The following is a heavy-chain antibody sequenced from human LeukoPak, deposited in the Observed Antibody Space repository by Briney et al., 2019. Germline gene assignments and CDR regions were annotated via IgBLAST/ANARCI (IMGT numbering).Heavy chain of an antibody. CDR2: IDHSGSS. Sequence: SETLSLTCAVYGGSFSGYYWSWIRQSPGKGLEWIGEIDHSGSSNYNPSLKSRVTISVDTSKNQFSLNLSSVTAADTSVYYCARAANLNGYYYWGQGTLVTVSS. V-gene: IGHV4-34*01. CDR1: GGSFSGYY. D-gene: IGHD3-22*01. CDR3: ARAANLNGYYY. J-gene: IGHJ4*02.